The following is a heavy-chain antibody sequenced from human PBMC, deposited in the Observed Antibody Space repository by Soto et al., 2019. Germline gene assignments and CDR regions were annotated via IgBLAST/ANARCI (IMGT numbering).Heavy chain of an antibody. D-gene: IGHD2-2*01. Sequence: SETLSLTCTVSGGSISSSSYYWGWIRQPPGKGLEWIGSIYYSGSTYYNPSLKSRVTISVDTSKNQFSLKLSSVTAADTAVYYCARHVCSSTSCYEGPDWFDLWGQGTLVTVSS. V-gene: IGHV4-39*01. CDR3: ARHVCSSTSCYEGPDWFDL. CDR1: GGSISSSSYY. CDR2: IYYSGST. J-gene: IGHJ5*02.